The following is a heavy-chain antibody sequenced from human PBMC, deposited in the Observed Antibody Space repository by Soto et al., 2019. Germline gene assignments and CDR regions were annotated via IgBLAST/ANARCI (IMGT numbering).Heavy chain of an antibody. J-gene: IGHJ6*02. CDR1: GGSFSGYY. V-gene: IGHV4-34*01. Sequence: SLTCAVYGGSFSGYYWSWIRQPPGKGLEWIGEINHSGSTNYNPSLKSRVTISVDTSKNQFSLKLSSVTAADTADYYCARTSYYDSTGYYNLDVWGPGTTVTVSS. CDR3: ARTSYYDSTGYYNLDV. D-gene: IGHD3-22*01. CDR2: INHSGST.